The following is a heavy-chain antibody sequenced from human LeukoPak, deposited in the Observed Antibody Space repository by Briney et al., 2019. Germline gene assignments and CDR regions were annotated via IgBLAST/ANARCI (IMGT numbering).Heavy chain of an antibody. J-gene: IGHJ4*02. CDR3: ARGGGTPVAGTRFDY. D-gene: IGHD6-13*01. Sequence: GASVKVSCKASGYSFTDYYMHWVRQAPGQGLEWLGWINPNSGGTKYAQKFQGRVTMTGDTSIRTAYMELSSLTSDDTAVYYCARGGGTPVAGTRFDYWGQATLVTVSS. CDR1: GYSFTDYY. V-gene: IGHV1-2*02. CDR2: INPNSGGT.